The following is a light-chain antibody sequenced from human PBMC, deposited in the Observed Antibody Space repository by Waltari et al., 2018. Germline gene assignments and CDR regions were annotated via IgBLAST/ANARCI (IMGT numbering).Light chain of an antibody. CDR2: EVN. J-gene: IGLJ1*01. CDR1: RRAVGGYNY. V-gene: IGLV2-14*01. CDR3: SSFTSRHLYV. Sequence: QSTLTQPASVSGSPGQSITISCTGSRRAVGGYNYVSWYQQYPGKVPKIMIYEVNNRPSGVSSRFSGSKSGNTASLTISGLQADDEADYYCSSFTSRHLYVFGTGTAVTVL.